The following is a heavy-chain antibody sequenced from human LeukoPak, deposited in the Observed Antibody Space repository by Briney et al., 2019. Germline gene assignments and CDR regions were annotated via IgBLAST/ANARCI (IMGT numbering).Heavy chain of an antibody. CDR1: GFTFSSYW. CDR3: ARDLVLDAFDI. J-gene: IGHJ3*02. CDR2: ISSSSSYI. D-gene: IGHD6-13*01. V-gene: IGHV3-21*01. Sequence: GGSLRLSCAASGFTFSSYWMNWVRQAPGKGLEWVSSISSSSSYIYYADSVKGRFTISRDNAKNSLYLQMNSLRAEDTAVYYCARDLVLDAFDIWGQGTMVTVSS.